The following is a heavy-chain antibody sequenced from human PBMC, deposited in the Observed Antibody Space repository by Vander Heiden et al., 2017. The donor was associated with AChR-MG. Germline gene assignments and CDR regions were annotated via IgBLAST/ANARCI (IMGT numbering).Heavy chain of an antibody. CDR3: ARGGMGSKWFDP. CDR2: INSGGDIT. V-gene: IGHV3-23*01. D-gene: IGHD2-8*01. J-gene: IGHJ5*02. Sequence: EVQLLESGGGLVQPGWSLRLSCAASGFPFSHYAMTWVRQAPGKGLEWVSGINSGGDITYHADSVKGRFTISRDNSKTTVFLQMNSLRAEDTAIYYCARGGMGSKWFDPWGQGTPVTVSS. CDR1: GFPFSHYA.